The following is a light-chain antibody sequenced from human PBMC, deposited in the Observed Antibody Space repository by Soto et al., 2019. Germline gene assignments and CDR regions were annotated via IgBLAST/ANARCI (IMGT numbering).Light chain of an antibody. CDR3: QQYNNWPSWT. V-gene: IGKV3-15*01. J-gene: IGKJ1*01. CDR1: QSVSSN. CDR2: GAS. Sequence: QSPATLSVSPGERATLSCRASQSVSSNLAWYQQKPGQAPRVLIYGASTRDTGIPSRFSGSGSGTEFTLTISSLQSEDFAVYYCQQYNNWPSWTFGQGTKVDIK.